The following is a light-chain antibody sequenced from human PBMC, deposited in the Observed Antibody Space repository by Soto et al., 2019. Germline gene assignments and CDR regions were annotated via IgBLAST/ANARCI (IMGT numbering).Light chain of an antibody. V-gene: IGKV3-20*01. CDR2: GAS. J-gene: IGKJ2*03. CDR1: QSVSRSL. Sequence: EIVLTQSPGTLSLSPGKRNTLSCRASQSVSRSLLAWYQQKPGQAPRLLIYGASTRATGIVDRFSGSESGTVFTLTICRLEPEDFAVYYCQQYGNPPPYSFGQGTKVDIK. CDR3: QQYGNPPPYS.